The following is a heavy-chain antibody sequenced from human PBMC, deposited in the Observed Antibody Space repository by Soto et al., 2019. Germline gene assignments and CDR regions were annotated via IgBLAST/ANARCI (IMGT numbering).Heavy chain of an antibody. CDR1: GGSISSGDYY. V-gene: IGHV4-30-4*01. Sequence: QVQLQESGPGLVKPSQTLSLTCTVSGGSISSGDYYWSWIRQPPGKGLEWIGYIYYSGSTYYNPSLKSRVTISVDTSKNQFPLKLSSVTAADTAVYYCARGEWEQPGYFDYWGQGTLVTVSS. CDR2: IYYSGST. D-gene: IGHD1-26*01. CDR3: ARGEWEQPGYFDY. J-gene: IGHJ4*02.